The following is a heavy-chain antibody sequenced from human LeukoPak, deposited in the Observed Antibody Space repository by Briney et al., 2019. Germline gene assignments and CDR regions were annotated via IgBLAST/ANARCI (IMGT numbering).Heavy chain of an antibody. CDR3: AKDRGVAAAGRGDWFDP. D-gene: IGHD6-13*01. CDR2: ISGSGGST. V-gene: IGHV3-23*01. Sequence: PGGSLRLSCAVSGFTFSSYAMTWVRQVPGKGLEWVSVISGSGGSTYCADSVKGRFTISRDNSKNTLYLQMNSLRAEDTAVYYCAKDRGVAAAGRGDWFDPWGQGTLVTVSS. J-gene: IGHJ5*02. CDR1: GFTFSSYA.